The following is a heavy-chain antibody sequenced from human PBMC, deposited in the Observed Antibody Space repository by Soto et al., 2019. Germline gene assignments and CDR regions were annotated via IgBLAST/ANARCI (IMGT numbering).Heavy chain of an antibody. CDR1: GFTFSSCS. D-gene: IGHD1-26*01. J-gene: IGHJ4*02. CDR2: ISSSSSYI. V-gene: IGHV3-21*01. CDR3: ARDRGGSYYYFDY. Sequence: PGGSLRLSCAASGFTFSSCSMNWVRQAPGKGLEWVSSISSSSSYIYYADSVKGRFTISRDNAKNSLYLQMNSLRAEDTAVYYCARDRGGSYYYFDYWGQGTLVTASS.